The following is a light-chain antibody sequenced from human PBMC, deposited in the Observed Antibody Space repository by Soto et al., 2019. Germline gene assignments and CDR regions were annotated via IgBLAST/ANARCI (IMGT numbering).Light chain of an antibody. CDR3: KQYNSYSWT. CDR1: QSISSW. CDR2: QAS. Sequence: DIQMTQSPSTLSAFVGDRVTITCRASQSISSWLAWYQQKPGKAPKLLVYQASTLESGVQSRFSGSGSGTEFTLTIRSLQPDDFATYYCKQYNSYSWTFGQGTKVDIK. J-gene: IGKJ1*01. V-gene: IGKV1-5*03.